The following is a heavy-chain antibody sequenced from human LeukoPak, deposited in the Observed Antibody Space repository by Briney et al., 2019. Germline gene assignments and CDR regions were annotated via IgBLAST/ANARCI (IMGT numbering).Heavy chain of an antibody. CDR1: GFTFSSYS. Sequence: GGSLRLSCAASGFTFSSYSMNWVRQAPGKGLEWVSSISSSSSYIYYADSVKGRFTISRDNSKNTLYLQMNSLRAEDTAVYYCAKLSDYAIVFDYWGQGTLVTVSS. CDR3: AKLSDYAIVFDY. CDR2: ISSSSSYI. V-gene: IGHV3-21*04. J-gene: IGHJ4*02. D-gene: IGHD4-17*01.